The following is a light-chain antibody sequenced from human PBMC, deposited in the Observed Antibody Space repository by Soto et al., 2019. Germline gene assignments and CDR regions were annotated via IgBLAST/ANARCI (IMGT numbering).Light chain of an antibody. CDR2: RAS. Sequence: IVMTQSPATLSVSPGERATLSCRASQNINSNIAWYQQRPGQAPRLLIYRASTRAPGVPARFSGSGSGTEFTLTISSLQSEDFAVYSCLQYHNLWAFGRGTKVDIK. CDR3: LQYHNLWA. J-gene: IGKJ1*01. V-gene: IGKV3-15*01. CDR1: QNINSN.